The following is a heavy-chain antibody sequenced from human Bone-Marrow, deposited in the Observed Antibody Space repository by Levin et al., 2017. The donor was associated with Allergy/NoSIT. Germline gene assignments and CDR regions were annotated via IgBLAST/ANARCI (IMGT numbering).Heavy chain of an antibody. V-gene: IGHV1-69*01. CDR3: ARETLGYDYDGDPHN. Sequence: KISCKVSGGTFSNYAISWVRQAPGQGLEWMGGIIPIFGTPKYSQRFQDRLTITADESTTTAYMELSRLRSEDTAMYFCARETLGYDYDGDPHNWGQGTLVTVSS. CDR2: IIPIFGTP. J-gene: IGHJ4*02. CDR1: GGTFSNYA. D-gene: IGHD4-23*01.